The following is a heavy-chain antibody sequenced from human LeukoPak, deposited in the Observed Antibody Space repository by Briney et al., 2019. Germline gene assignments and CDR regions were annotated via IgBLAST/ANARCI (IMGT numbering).Heavy chain of an antibody. V-gene: IGHV3-7*05. J-gene: IGHJ5*02. CDR2: IKQDGSEK. CDR1: GFTFSNYW. CDR3: ARASDPWLQLT. Sequence: GGSLRLSCAASGFTFSNYWMIWVRQAPGKGLEWVGNIKQDGSEKRYADSVRGRFSISRDNAQTSLYLQMNSLRAEDPAVYYCARASDPWLQLTWGQGTLVTVSS. D-gene: IGHD5-24*01.